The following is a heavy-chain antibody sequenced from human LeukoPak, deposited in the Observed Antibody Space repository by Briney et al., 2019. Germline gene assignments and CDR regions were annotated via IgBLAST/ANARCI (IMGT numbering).Heavy chain of an antibody. J-gene: IGHJ4*02. Sequence: GGSLRLSCAASGFSFNDYTMNWVRQAPGKGLEWVSSISGGSRSADYADSVKGRFTISRDSAKNSVFLQLDSLRAEDTAVYYCARASGVAHDWGQGTLVTVSS. D-gene: IGHD3-3*01. CDR1: GFSFNDYT. CDR2: ISGGSRSA. V-gene: IGHV3-21*01. CDR3: ARASGVAHD.